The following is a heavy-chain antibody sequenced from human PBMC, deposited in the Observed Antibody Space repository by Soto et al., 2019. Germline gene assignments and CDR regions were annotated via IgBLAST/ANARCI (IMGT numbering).Heavy chain of an antibody. J-gene: IGHJ3*02. D-gene: IGHD1-1*01. CDR1: GGSFSGYY. CDR2: INHSGST. V-gene: IGHV4-34*01. CDR3: ARSTTGTWALGDAFDI. Sequence: PSETLSLTCAVYGGSFSGYYWSWIRQPPGKGLEWIGEINHSGSTNYNPSLKSRVTISVDTSKNQFSLKLSSVTAADTAVYYCARSTTGTWALGDAFDIWGQGTMVTVS.